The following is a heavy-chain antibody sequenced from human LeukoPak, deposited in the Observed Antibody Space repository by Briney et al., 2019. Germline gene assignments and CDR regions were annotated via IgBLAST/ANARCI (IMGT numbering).Heavy chain of an antibody. J-gene: IGHJ4*02. V-gene: IGHV3-30*18. CDR1: GFTFSSYG. CDR3: AKEGRAAADH. D-gene: IGHD6-13*01. CDR2: ISYDGSNK. Sequence: PGGSLRLSCAASGFTFSSYGMHWVRQAPGKGLEWVAVISYDGSNKYYADSVKGRFTISRDNSKNTLYLQMNSLRAEDTAVYYCAKEGRAAADHWGQGTLVTVSS.